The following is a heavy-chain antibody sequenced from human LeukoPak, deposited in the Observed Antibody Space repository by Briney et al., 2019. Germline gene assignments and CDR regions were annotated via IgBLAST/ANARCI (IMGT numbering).Heavy chain of an antibody. CDR3: ARDQQLALYYYYYMDV. Sequence: TGGSLRLSCAASGFTFSSYSMNWVRQAPGKGLEWVSYISSSSSTIYYADSVKGRFTISRDNAKNSLYLQMNSLRDEDTAVYYCARDQQLALYYYYYMDVWGKGTTVTVSS. J-gene: IGHJ6*03. D-gene: IGHD6-13*01. CDR1: GFTFSSYS. V-gene: IGHV3-48*02. CDR2: ISSSSSTI.